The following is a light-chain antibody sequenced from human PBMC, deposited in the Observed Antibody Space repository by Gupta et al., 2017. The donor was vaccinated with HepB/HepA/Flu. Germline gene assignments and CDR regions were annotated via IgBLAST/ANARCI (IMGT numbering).Light chain of an antibody. CDR2: LGS. CDR3: MQALQTCLT. CDR1: QSLLHSNGYNY. V-gene: IGKV2-28*01. J-gene: IGKJ3*01. Sequence: DIVMTQSPLSLPVTPGEPASISCRSSQSLLHSNGYNYLDWYLQKPGQSPQLLIYLGSNRASGVPDRFSGSGSGTDFTLKISRVEAEDVGVYYCMQALQTCLTFGPGTKVDIK.